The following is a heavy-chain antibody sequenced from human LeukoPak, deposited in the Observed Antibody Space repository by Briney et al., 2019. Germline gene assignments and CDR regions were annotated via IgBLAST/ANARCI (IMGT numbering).Heavy chain of an antibody. J-gene: IGHJ4*02. Sequence: ASVKGSCTASGYFFTGYYMHWVRQAPGQGLEWMGWINPNSGDTNFAQKFQGRVTMTRDTSINTAYMELTRLRSDDTAVYYCARDSGHYFNDDRSNNWGQGTLLTVSS. V-gene: IGHV1-2*02. D-gene: IGHD3-22*01. CDR1: GYFFTGYY. CDR3: ARDSGHYFNDDRSNN. CDR2: INPNSGDT.